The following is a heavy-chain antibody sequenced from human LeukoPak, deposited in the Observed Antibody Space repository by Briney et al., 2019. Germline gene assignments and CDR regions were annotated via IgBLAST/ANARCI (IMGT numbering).Heavy chain of an antibody. V-gene: IGHV3-74*01. D-gene: IGHD6-19*01. J-gene: IGHJ4*02. CDR1: GFTFSSYW. CDR2: INSDGSST. CDR3: ARTGIAVAGGGNLPFDY. Sequence: GGSLRLSCAASGFTFSSYWMHWVRQAPGKGLVWVSRINSDGSSTSYADSVKGRFTISRDNAKNTLYLQMNSLRAEDTAVYYCARTGIAVAGGGNLPFDYWGQGTLVTVSS.